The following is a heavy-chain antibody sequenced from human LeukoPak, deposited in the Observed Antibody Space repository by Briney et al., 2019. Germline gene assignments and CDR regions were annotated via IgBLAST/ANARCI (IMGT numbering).Heavy chain of an antibody. V-gene: IGHV4-61*02. J-gene: IGHJ4*02. Sequence: TSXTLSLTCTVSGGSISSGSYYWSWIRQPAGKGLEWIGRIYTSGSTNYNPSLKSRVTISVDTSKNQFSLKLSSVTAADTAVYYCASRIAAAGSDFDYWGQGTLVTVSS. CDR2: IYTSGST. CDR1: GGSISSGSYY. CDR3: ASRIAAAGSDFDY. D-gene: IGHD6-13*01.